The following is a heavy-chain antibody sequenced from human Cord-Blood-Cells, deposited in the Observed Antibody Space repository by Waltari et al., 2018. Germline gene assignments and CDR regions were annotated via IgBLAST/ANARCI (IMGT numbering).Heavy chain of an antibody. Sequence: QVQLQQWGAGLLKPSETLSLPCAVYGGSFSGYSWSWIRQPPGKGLEWIGEINHSGSTNYNPSLKSRVTISVDTSKNQFSLKLSSVTAADTAVYYCARITNWGYIDYWGQGTLVTVSS. V-gene: IGHV4-34*01. CDR3: ARITNWGYIDY. CDR1: GGSFSGYS. J-gene: IGHJ4*02. D-gene: IGHD7-27*01. CDR2: INHSGST.